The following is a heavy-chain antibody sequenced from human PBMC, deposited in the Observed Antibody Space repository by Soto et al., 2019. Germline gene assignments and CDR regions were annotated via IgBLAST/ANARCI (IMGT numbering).Heavy chain of an antibody. CDR1: GYTFTGYY. D-gene: IGHD6-13*01. CDR3: ARESEAGRFYYYYGMDV. Sequence: VASVKVSCKASGYTFTGYYMHWVRQAPGQGLEWMGWINPNSGGTNYAQKFQGRVTMTRDTSISTAYMELSRLRSDDTAVYYCARESEAGRFYYYYGMDVWGQGTTVTVSS. V-gene: IGHV1-2*02. J-gene: IGHJ6*02. CDR2: INPNSGGT.